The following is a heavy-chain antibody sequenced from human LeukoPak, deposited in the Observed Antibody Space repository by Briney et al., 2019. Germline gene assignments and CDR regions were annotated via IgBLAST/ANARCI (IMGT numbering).Heavy chain of an antibody. CDR2: VAYSGGT. CDR1: GGSFSGYY. CDR3: ARTVSGYYFNA. Sequence: PSETLSLTCAVYGGSFSGYYWSWIRQSPGKGLEWIGYVAYSGGTNYNPSHKSRVTISLDTSKNQFSLKLSSVTAADTAVYYCARTVSGYYFNAWGPGTLVTVSS. V-gene: IGHV4-59*01. D-gene: IGHD5-12*01. J-gene: IGHJ5*02.